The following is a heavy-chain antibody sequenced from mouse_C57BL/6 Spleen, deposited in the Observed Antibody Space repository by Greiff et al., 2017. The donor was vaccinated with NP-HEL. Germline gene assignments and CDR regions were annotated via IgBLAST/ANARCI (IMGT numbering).Heavy chain of an antibody. CDR2: ISYDGSN. V-gene: IGHV3-6*01. D-gene: IGHD2-4*01. J-gene: IGHJ3*01. Sequence: VQLKESGPGLVKPSQSLSLTCSVTGYSITSGYYWNWIRQFPGNKLEWMGYISYDGSNNYNPSLKNRISITRDTSKNQFFLKLNSVTTEDTATYYCARNYDYDFFAYWGQGTLVTVSA. CDR1: GYSITSGYY. CDR3: ARNYDYDFFAY.